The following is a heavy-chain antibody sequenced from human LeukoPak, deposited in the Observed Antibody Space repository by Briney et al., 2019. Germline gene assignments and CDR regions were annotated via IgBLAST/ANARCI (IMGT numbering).Heavy chain of an antibody. CDR1: GYSISSGYY. CDR2: IYHSGST. D-gene: IGHD3-10*01. CDR3: ARCGSGSYYTYYYYGMDV. V-gene: IGHV4-38-2*01. Sequence: SETLSLTCAVSGYSISSGYYWGWIRQPPGKGLEWFGSIYHSGSTYYNPSLKSRVTISVDTSKNQFSLKLSSVTAADTAVYYCARCGSGSYYTYYYYGMDVWGKGTTVTVSS. J-gene: IGHJ6*04.